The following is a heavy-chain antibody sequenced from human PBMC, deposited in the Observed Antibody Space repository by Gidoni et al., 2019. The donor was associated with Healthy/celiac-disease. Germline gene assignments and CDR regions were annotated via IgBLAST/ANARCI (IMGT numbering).Heavy chain of an antibody. J-gene: IGHJ4*02. D-gene: IGHD2-2*01. CDR2: INHSGST. CDR3: ARGADCSSTSCFPKNFDY. CDR1: GGSFSGYY. Sequence: QVQLQQWGAGLLKPSETLSLTCAVYGGSFSGYYWSWIRQPPGKGLEWIGEINHSGSTNYNPSLKSRVTISVDTSKNQFSLKLSSVTAADTAVYYCARGADCSSTSCFPKNFDYWGQGTLVTVSS. V-gene: IGHV4-34*01.